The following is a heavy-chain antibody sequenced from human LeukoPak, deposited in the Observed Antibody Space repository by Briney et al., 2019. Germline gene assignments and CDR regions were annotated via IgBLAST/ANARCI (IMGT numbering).Heavy chain of an antibody. CDR2: ISAYNGNT. Sequence: ASVKVSCKASGYTFSGYGISWVRQAPGQGLEWMGWISAYNGNTNYVKKLQGRVTMTTDTSTTTAYMELRSLRSDDTAVYYCARDDLGYCNGGSCYTLYDYWGQGTLATVSS. J-gene: IGHJ4*02. V-gene: IGHV1-18*01. CDR3: ARDDLGYCNGGSCYTLYDY. CDR1: GYTFSGYG. D-gene: IGHD2-15*01.